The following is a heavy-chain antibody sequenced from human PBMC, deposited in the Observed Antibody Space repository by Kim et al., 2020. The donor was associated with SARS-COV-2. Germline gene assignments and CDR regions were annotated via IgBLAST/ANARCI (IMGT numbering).Heavy chain of an antibody. Sequence: SETLSLTCTVSGGSISSYYWSWIRQPPGKGLEWIGYIYYSGSTNYNPSLKSRVTISVDTSKNQFSLKLSSVTAADTAVYYCVKDAFDIWGHGTMVTVSS. CDR1: GGSISSYY. CDR2: IYYSGST. J-gene: IGHJ3*02. V-gene: IGHV4-59*01. CDR3: VKDAFDI.